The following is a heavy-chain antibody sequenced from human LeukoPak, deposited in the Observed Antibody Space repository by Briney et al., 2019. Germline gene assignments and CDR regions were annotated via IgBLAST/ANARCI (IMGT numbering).Heavy chain of an antibody. CDR1: GFRFNTYH. CDR3: ARCLTAMGDYYGMDV. Sequence: GGSLRLSCAASGFRFNTYHMKWVRQAPGKGLEWVSYISSSGSTIYYADSVKGRFTISRDNARNSLFLQMNSLRAEDTAIYYCARCLTAMGDYYGMDVWGQGTTVTVSS. J-gene: IGHJ6*02. V-gene: IGHV3-48*03. D-gene: IGHD5-18*01. CDR2: ISSSGSTI.